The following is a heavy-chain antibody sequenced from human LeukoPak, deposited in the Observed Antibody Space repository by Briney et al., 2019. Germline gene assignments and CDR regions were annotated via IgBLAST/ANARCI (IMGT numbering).Heavy chain of an antibody. J-gene: IGHJ6*03. CDR3: ARHEVVTERFGAYYYYYMDV. CDR2: INHSGST. Sequence: SETLSLTCAVYGGSFSGYYWSWIRQPPGKGLEWIGEINHSGSTNYNPSLKSRVTISVDTSKNQFSLKLSSVTAADTAVYYCARHEVVTERFGAYYYYYMDVWGKGTTVTVSS. V-gene: IGHV4-34*01. D-gene: IGHD3-10*01. CDR1: GGSFSGYY.